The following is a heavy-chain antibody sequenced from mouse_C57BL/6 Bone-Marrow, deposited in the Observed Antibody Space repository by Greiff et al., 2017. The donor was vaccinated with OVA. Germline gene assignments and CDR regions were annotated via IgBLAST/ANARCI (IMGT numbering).Heavy chain of an antibody. Sequence: DVMLVESGGGLVQPGGSMKLSCVASGFTFSNYWMNWVRQSPEKGLEWVAQIRLKSDNYATHYAESVKGRFTISRDDSKSSVYLQMNNLRAEDTGIYYCTAYYSNYDYAMDYWGQGTSVTVSS. J-gene: IGHJ4*01. CDR2: IRLKSDNYAT. CDR1: GFTFSNYW. D-gene: IGHD2-5*01. CDR3: TAYYSNYDYAMDY. V-gene: IGHV6-3*01.